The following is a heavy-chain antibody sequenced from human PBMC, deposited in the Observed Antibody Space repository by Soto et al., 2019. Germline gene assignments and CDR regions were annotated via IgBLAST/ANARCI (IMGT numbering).Heavy chain of an antibody. CDR2: ISFDGSTK. Sequence: QVQLVEFGGGVVQPGRSLRLSCAASRFTFSNYAMHWVRQAPGKGLQWVALISFDGSTKYYADSVKGRFTISRDNSTNTLYLQMNSLRAEDTAVYYCARSPGYCSTTRCYGRDFAMDVWGQGTTVTVSS. J-gene: IGHJ6*02. CDR3: ARSPGYCSTTRCYGRDFAMDV. D-gene: IGHD2-2*01. V-gene: IGHV3-30-3*01. CDR1: RFTFSNYA.